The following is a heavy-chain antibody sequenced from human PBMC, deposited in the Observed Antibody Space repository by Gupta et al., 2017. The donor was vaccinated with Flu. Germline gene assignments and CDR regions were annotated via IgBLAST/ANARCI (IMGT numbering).Heavy chain of an antibody. J-gene: IGHJ3*02. D-gene: IGHD2-21*02. Sequence: EVQLLESGGGLVQPGGSLRLSCAASGLTFSSYAMRWVRQAPGKGLEWVSAISGSGGSTYYADSVKGRFTISRDNSKNTLYLQINSLRAEDTAVYYCAVEHIVVVTAIPGAFDIWGQGTMVTVSS. CDR2: ISGSGGST. CDR1: GLTFSSYA. V-gene: IGHV3-23*01. CDR3: AVEHIVVVTAIPGAFDI.